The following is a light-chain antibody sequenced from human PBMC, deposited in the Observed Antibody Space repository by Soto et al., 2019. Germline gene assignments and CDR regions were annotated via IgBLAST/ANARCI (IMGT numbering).Light chain of an antibody. V-gene: IGLV3-21*02. J-gene: IGLJ1*01. CDR2: DDS. Sequence: SYELTQPSSMSVAPGQTARITCGGNNIGSKTVHWYQQKAVQAPVLVVYDDSDRPSGIPERFSGSNSGNTATLTISRVEAGDEADYYCQVWDVSTVHYVFGTGTKVIV. CDR1: NIGSKT. CDR3: QVWDVSTVHYV.